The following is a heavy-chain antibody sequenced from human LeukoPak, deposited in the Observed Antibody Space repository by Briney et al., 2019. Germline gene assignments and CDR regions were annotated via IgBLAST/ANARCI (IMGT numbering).Heavy chain of an antibody. Sequence: GGSLILSCVVSGFTVSSFDMNWVRQAPGKGLEWISYISRSSYSTYYADSVKGRFTSFRDNAENSLYLQMDSLRDEDTGVYYCARDRTSGYSYVSDYWGHGTLVVVSA. CDR2: ISRSSYST. CDR3: ARDRTSGYSYVSDY. D-gene: IGHD5-18*01. CDR1: GFTVSSFD. V-gene: IGHV3-48*02. J-gene: IGHJ4*01.